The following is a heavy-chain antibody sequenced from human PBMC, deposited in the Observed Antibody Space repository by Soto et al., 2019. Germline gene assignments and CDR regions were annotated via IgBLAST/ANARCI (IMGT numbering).Heavy chain of an antibody. CDR1: GYTFTSYD. CDR2: MNPNSGNT. D-gene: IGHD3-3*01. J-gene: IGHJ6*02. CDR3: ARVYQPVDYDFWSWYYDDHGIHV. V-gene: IGHV1-8*01. Sequence: ASVKVSCKASGYTFTSYDINWVRQATGQGLEWMGWMNPNSGNTGYAQKFQGRVTMTRNTSISTAYMELSSLRSEDTAVYYCARVYQPVDYDFWSWYYDDHGIHVWGPASRSTVCS.